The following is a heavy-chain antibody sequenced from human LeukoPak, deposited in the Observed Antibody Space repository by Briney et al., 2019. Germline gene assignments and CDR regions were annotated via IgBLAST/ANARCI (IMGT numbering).Heavy chain of an antibody. Sequence: ASVKVSCKASGYTFTSYGISWVRQAPGQGLEWMGWINPHDGNTNYAQKLQGRVTMTTDTSTSTAYMEVRSLRSDDTAVYYCARDRSDSGDYALLDYWGQGTLVTVSS. D-gene: IGHD4-17*01. J-gene: IGHJ4*02. CDR1: GYTFTSYG. CDR2: INPHDGNT. CDR3: ARDRSDSGDYALLDY. V-gene: IGHV1-18*01.